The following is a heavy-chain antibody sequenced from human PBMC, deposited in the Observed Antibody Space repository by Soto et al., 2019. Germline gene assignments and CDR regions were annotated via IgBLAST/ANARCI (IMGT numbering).Heavy chain of an antibody. D-gene: IGHD1-7*01. V-gene: IGHV3-64*01. CDR2: ISSNGGST. J-gene: IGHJ6*03. Sequence: EVQLVESGGGLVQPGGSLRLSCAASGFTFSSYAMHWVRQAPGKGLEYVSAISSNGGSTYYANSVKGRFTISRDNSKNTLYLQMGSLRAEDMAVYYCARDISTGTTNYYYHMDVWGKGTTVTVSS. CDR3: ARDISTGTTNYYYHMDV. CDR1: GFTFSSYA.